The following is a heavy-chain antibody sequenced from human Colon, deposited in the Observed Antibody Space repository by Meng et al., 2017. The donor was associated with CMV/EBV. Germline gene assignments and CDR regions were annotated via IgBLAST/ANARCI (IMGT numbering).Heavy chain of an antibody. CDR3: VRDMLE. Sequence: VESRGALVQPGWLLRLSFAAYGFCFRVHRVPWYRQASRKGLVWVSRNNAHASDKNVADSVKGQFTVSRDHDKNMLYRQKNSLKSEDTAVYYCVRDMLERGQGTLVTVSS. J-gene: IGHJ4*02. CDR1: GFCFRVHR. V-gene: IGHV3-74*01. D-gene: IGHD3-10*02. CDR2: NNAHASDK.